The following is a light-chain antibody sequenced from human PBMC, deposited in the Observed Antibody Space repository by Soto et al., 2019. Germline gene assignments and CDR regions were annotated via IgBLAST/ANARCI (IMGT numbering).Light chain of an antibody. CDR3: CSYAGTYSPV. V-gene: IGLV2-11*01. Sequence: QSALTQPPSVSGSPGQSVTISCTGTSSDVGAYNFVSWYQQYPGKAPKLIIFDVSARPSGVPDRFSGSKSGNTASLTISGLQADDEADHYCCSYAGTYSPVLGGGTKLTVL. CDR1: SSDVGAYNF. CDR2: DVS. J-gene: IGLJ2*01.